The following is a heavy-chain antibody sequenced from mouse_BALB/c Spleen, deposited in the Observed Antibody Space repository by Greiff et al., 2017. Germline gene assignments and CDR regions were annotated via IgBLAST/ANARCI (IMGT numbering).Heavy chain of an antibody. J-gene: IGHJ4*01. Sequence: EVKLVESGPGLVKPSQSLSLTCTVTGYSITSDYAWNWIRQFPGNKLEWMGYISYSGSTSYNPSLKSRISITRDTSKNQFFLQLNSVTTEDTATYYCARNYDPYYYAMDYWGQGTSVTVSS. CDR3: ARNYDPYYYAMDY. V-gene: IGHV3-2*02. CDR2: ISYSGST. CDR1: GYSITSDYA. D-gene: IGHD2-4*01.